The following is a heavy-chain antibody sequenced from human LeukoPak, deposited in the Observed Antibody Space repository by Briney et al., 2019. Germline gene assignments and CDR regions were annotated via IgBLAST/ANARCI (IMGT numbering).Heavy chain of an antibody. V-gene: IGHV3-30-3*01. Sequence: GRSLRLSCAASGFTFSSYAMHWVRQAPGKGLEWVAVISYDGSNKYYADSVKGRFTISRDSSKNTLYLQMNNLRAEDTAVYYCAREWELTNFDYWGQGTLVTVSS. CDR3: AREWELTNFDY. J-gene: IGHJ4*02. CDR1: GFTFSSYA. D-gene: IGHD1-26*01. CDR2: ISYDGSNK.